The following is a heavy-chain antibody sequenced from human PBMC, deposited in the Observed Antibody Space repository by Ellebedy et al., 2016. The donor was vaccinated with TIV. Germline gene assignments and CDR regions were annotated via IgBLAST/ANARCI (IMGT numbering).Heavy chain of an antibody. CDR2: IYHSGST. D-gene: IGHD5-24*01. CDR3: ARLGDMATIGGYHYYAISV. CDR1: GGSISSTIYS. J-gene: IGHJ6*02. Sequence: SETLSLTCAVSGGSISSTIYSWTWVRQPPGKGLEWIGYIYHSGSTYYNPSLQSRVTISVDRSNNQFSLKLSSVTAADTAVYYCARLGDMATIGGYHYYAISVWGQGTTVTVSS. V-gene: IGHV4-30-2*02.